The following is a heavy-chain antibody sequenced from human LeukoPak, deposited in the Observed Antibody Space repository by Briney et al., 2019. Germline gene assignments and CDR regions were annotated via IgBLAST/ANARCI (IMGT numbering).Heavy chain of an antibody. CDR1: GFSFSSYS. D-gene: IGHD5-24*01. CDR3: ARDPRDGYNYYYYYYMDV. CDR2: ISSSSNYI. Sequence: GGSLRLSCAASGFSFSSYSMKWVCQAPGKGLEWVSSISSSSNYIYYADSVKGRFTISRDNAKNSLYLQMNSLRAEDTAVYYCARDPRDGYNYYYYYYMDVWGKGTTVTVSS. J-gene: IGHJ6*03. V-gene: IGHV3-21*01.